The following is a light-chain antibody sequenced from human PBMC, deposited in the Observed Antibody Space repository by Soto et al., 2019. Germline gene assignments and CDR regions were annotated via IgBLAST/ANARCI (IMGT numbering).Light chain of an antibody. CDR3: QPYDNSHLT. J-gene: IGKJ4*01. CDR1: QSVSSSY. Sequence: DIVLTQSPGTLSLSPGERAALSCRASQSVSSSYLAWYQQKPGQAPRLLIYGASNRATGIPDRFSGSGSGTDFTLTISRLEPEDFEVYYCQPYDNSHLTFGGGTKVDI. CDR2: GAS. V-gene: IGKV3-20*01.